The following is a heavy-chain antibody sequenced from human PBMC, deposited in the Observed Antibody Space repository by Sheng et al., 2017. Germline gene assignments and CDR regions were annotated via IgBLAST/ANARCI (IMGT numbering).Heavy chain of an antibody. CDR1: GFTFSSYA. J-gene: IGHJ4*02. CDR3: ARVGVTGY. D-gene: IGHD2-21*02. CDR2: ISYDGSNK. Sequence: ESGGGVVQPGRSLRLSCAASGFTFSSYAMHWVRQAPGKGLEWVAVISYDGSNKYYADSVKGRFTISRDNSKNTLYLQMNSLRAEDTAVYYCARVGVTGYWGQGTLVTVSS. V-gene: IGHV3-30*04.